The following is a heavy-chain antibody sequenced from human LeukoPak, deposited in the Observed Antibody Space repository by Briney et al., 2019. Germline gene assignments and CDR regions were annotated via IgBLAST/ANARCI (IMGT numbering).Heavy chain of an antibody. CDR3: ANYYYDSSGNFDY. D-gene: IGHD3-22*01. J-gene: IGHJ4*02. CDR2: IYYSGST. Sequence: PSETLSLTCTVSGGSISSSSYYCGWIRQPPGKGLEWIGSIYYSGSTYYNPSLKSRVTISVDTSKNQFSLKLSSVTAADTAVYYCANYYYDSSGNFDYWGQGTLVTVSS. CDR1: GGSISSSSYY. V-gene: IGHV4-39*01.